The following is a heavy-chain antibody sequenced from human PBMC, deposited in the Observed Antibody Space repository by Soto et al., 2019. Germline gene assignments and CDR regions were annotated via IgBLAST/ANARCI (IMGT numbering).Heavy chain of an antibody. CDR2: IYYSGST. J-gene: IGHJ6*02. CDR1: GGSISSGDYY. D-gene: IGHD6-13*01. CDR3: DRDRLAAAVKVSKYYYYGMDV. V-gene: IGHV4-30-4*01. Sequence: PSETLSLTCTVSGGSISSGDYYWSWIRQPPGKGLEWIGYIYYSGSTYYNPSLKSRVTISVDTSKNQFSLKLSSVTAADTAVYYCDRDRLAAAVKVSKYYYYGMDVWGQGTTVNVS.